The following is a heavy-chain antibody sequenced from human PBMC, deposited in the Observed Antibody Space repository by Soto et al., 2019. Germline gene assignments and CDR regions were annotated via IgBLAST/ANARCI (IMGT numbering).Heavy chain of an antibody. V-gene: IGHV3-11*01. D-gene: IGHD6-6*01. CDR1: GFTFSDYY. CDR3: ARGFSKYSSSNYYYGMDV. Sequence: PGGSLRLSCAASGFTFSDYYMSWIRQAPGKGLEWVSYISSSGSTIYYADSVKGRFTISRDNAKNSLYLQMNSLRAEDTAVYYCARGFSKYSSSNYYYGMDVWGQGTTVTVSS. CDR2: ISSSGSTI. J-gene: IGHJ6*02.